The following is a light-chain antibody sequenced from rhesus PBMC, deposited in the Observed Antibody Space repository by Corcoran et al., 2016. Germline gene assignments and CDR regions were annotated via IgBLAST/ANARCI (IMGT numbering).Light chain of an antibody. Sequence: QAALTQPPSVSGSPGQSVTISCTGTSSDIGGYNYVSWYQQHPGKAPKLMIYDVSKRPSGVSDRLSGSKSGHTASLTISGLQAENEADYYCSSYAGGNTFIFGAGTRLTVL. CDR2: DVS. V-gene: IGLV2-23*01. CDR1: SSDIGGYNY. J-gene: IGLJ1*01. CDR3: SSYAGGNTFI.